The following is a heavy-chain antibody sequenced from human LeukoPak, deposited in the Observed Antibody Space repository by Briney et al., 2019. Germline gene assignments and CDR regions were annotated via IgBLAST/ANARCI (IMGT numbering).Heavy chain of an antibody. J-gene: IGHJ3*02. V-gene: IGHV1-46*01. CDR3: ARDHLPYGDYEFVAFDI. CDR1: GYTFTSNY. D-gene: IGHD4-17*01. Sequence: ASVKVSCKASGYTFTSNYIHWVRQAPGQGLEWMGMIYPRDGSTSYAQKFQGRVTVTRDTSTNTVHMELSGLRSEDTAVYYCARDHLPYGDYEFVAFDIWGQGTMVTVSS. CDR2: IYPRDGST.